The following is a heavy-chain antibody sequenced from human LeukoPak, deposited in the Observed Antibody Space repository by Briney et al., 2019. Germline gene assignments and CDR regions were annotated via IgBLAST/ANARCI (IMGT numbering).Heavy chain of an antibody. Sequence: GGSLRLSCAASGFTFSSYSMNWVRQAPGKGLEWVSYISSNSTYTNYADSVRGRFTISRDNAKNSLYLQMNSLKVEDTAVYYCAVNCGGDCYLFGYWGQGALVTVSS. CDR1: GFTFSSYS. CDR3: AVNCGGDCYLFGY. V-gene: IGHV3-21*05. J-gene: IGHJ4*02. D-gene: IGHD2-21*02. CDR2: ISSNSTYT.